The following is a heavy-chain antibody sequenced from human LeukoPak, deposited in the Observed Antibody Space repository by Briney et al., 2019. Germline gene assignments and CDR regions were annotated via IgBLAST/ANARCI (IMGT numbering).Heavy chain of an antibody. CDR2: IIPILGIA. D-gene: IGHD6-13*01. V-gene: IGHV1-69*04. Sequence: ASVKVSCKASGYTFTGYYMHWVRQAPGQGLEWMGRIIPILGIANYAQKFQGRVTITADKSTSTAYMELSSLRSEDTAVYYCARDKGIIAAAGTTPFDYWGQGTLVTVSS. CDR3: ARDKGIIAAAGTTPFDY. J-gene: IGHJ4*02. CDR1: GYTFTGYY.